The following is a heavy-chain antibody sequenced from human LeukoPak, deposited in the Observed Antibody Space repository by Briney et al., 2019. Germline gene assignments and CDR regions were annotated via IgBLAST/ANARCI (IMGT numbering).Heavy chain of an antibody. CDR1: GGSIRSYY. CDR2: IYYSGST. D-gene: IGHD4-17*01. J-gene: IGHJ4*02. V-gene: IGHV4-59*01. CDR3: ARTGSTVTMLYPFDH. Sequence: SGTLSLTCTVSGGSIRSYYWSWIRQLPGKGLEWIGYIYYSGSTNYNPSLKSRVSISVDTSKNQFSLKLSSVTAADTAVYYCARTGSTVTMLYPFDHWGQGTLVTVSS.